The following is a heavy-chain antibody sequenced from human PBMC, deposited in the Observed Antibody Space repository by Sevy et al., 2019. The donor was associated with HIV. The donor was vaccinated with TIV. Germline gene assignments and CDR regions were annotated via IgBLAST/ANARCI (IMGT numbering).Heavy chain of an antibody. CDR2: ISSNGGST. Sequence: GGSLRLSCSASGFTFSSYAMHWVRQAPGKGLEYVSAISSNGGSTYYADSVKGRFTISRDNSKNTLYLQMSSLRAEDTVVYYCVKDSDSTYSGPNDAFDLWGHWTMVTVSS. CDR3: VKDSDSTYSGPNDAFDL. D-gene: IGHD6-13*01. J-gene: IGHJ3*01. CDR1: GFTFSSYA. V-gene: IGHV3-64D*06.